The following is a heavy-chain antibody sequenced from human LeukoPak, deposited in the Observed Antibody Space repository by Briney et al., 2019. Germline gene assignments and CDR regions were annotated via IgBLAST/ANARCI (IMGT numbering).Heavy chain of an antibody. D-gene: IGHD3-10*01. CDR1: GGSISSGSYY. CDR3: ARVGMVRGVKVHDYFDY. V-gene: IGHV4-61*02. J-gene: IGHJ4*02. CDR2: IYTSGST. Sequence: SETLSLTCTVSGGSISSGSYYWSWIRQPAGKGLEWIGRIYTSGSTNYNPSLKSRVTISVDTSKNQFSLKLSSVTAADTAVYYCARVGMVRGVKVHDYFDYWGQGTLVTVSS.